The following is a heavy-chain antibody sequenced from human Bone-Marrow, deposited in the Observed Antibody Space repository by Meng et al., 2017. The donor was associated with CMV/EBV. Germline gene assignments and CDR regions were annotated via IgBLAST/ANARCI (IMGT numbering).Heavy chain of an antibody. CDR3: ARDIVVVIAMIFDY. J-gene: IGHJ4*02. V-gene: IGHV3-7*01. CDR1: GFTFSSYW. D-gene: IGHD2-21*01. CDR2: IKQDGSEK. Sequence: GESLKISCAASGFTFSSYWMSWVRQAPGKGLEWVANIKQDGSEKYYVDSVKGRFTISRDNAKNSLYLQMNSLRAEDTAVYYCARDIVVVIAMIFDYWGQGTLVTVSS.